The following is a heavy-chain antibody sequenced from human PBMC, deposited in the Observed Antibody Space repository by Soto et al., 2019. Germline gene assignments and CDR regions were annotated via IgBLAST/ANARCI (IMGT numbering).Heavy chain of an antibody. CDR2: MNPNSGNT. CDR1: GYTFTSYD. V-gene: IGHV1-8*01. J-gene: IGHJ6*03. CDR3: ARGGYYGSGSYYIYYYYYYMDV. D-gene: IGHD3-10*01. Sequence: ASVKVSCKASGYTFTSYDINWVRQATGQGLEWMGWMNPNSGNTGYAQKFQGRVTMNRNTSISTAYMDLSSLRSEDTAVYYCARGGYYGSGSYYIYYYYYYMDVWGKGTTVTVSS.